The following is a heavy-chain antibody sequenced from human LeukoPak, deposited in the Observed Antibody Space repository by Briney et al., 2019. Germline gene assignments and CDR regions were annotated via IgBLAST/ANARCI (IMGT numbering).Heavy chain of an antibody. V-gene: IGHV3-53*01. D-gene: IGHD2-2*01. J-gene: IGHJ4*02. Sequence: SGRSLRPSCAAAGFTVGSGRRMSWVRQAPGEGLEWISTIYSDDVTNYGDSVKGRFTISRDNSRNTLDLQMNSLRAEDTAVYYCARGYCSSTSCYFSEAFDYWGQGTLVTVSS. CDR3: ARGYCSSTSCYFSEAFDY. CDR1: GFTVGSGR. CDR2: IYSDDVT.